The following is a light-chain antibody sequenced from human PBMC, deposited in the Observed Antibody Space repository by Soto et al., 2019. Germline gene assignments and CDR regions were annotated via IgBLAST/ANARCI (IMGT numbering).Light chain of an antibody. CDR1: SSDIGGYNY. CDR2: DVA. Sequence: QSVLNQPASVSGSPGQSITISCTGTSSDIGGYNYVSWYRQHPGKAPELMIYDVANRPSGVSDRFSGSKSGNTASLTISGLQTEDEADYYCSSYTSTSTLYVFGTGTKVTVL. J-gene: IGLJ1*01. CDR3: SSYTSTSTLYV. V-gene: IGLV2-14*03.